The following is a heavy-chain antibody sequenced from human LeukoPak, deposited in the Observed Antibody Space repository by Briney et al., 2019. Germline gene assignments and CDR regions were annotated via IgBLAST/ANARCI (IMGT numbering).Heavy chain of an antibody. CDR1: GFAVSSND. CDR2: IYNAGNT. CDR3: ASSGRSYRFLEY. Sequence: GGSLRPSCAASGFAVSSNDVTWVRQAPGKGLEWVSVIYNAGNTDYADSVKGRFTISRDTSKNTLYLLMNTLRAEDTAVYYCASSGRSYRFLEYWGQGTLVTVSS. V-gene: IGHV3-53*01. J-gene: IGHJ4*02. D-gene: IGHD3-10*01.